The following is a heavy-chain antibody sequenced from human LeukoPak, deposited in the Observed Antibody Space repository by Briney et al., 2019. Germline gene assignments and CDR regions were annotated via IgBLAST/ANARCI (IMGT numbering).Heavy chain of an antibody. J-gene: IGHJ4*02. Sequence: PGGSLRLSCAASGFTFSDHYMDWVRQAPGKGLEWVGRTRNKANSYTTEYAASVKGRFTISRDDSKNSLYLQMNSLKTEDTAVYYCVREGNFRFDYWGQGTLVTVSS. V-gene: IGHV3-72*01. CDR3: VREGNFRFDY. D-gene: IGHD1-7*01. CDR1: GFTFSDHY. CDR2: TRNKANSYTT.